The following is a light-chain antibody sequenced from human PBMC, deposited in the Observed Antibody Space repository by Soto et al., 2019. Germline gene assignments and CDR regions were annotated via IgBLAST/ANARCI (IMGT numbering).Light chain of an antibody. CDR2: GAS. J-gene: IGKJ5*01. V-gene: IGKV3-15*01. CDR1: ERVSSN. CDR3: QQYNSWPPIT. Sequence: EVVMTQSPATLSVSPGERATLSCRASERVSSNLAWYQQRPGQAPRLVIYGASTRATGIPARFSGGGSGTEFTLTISSLQSEAFAVYDCQQYNSWPPITFGQGTRLEIK.